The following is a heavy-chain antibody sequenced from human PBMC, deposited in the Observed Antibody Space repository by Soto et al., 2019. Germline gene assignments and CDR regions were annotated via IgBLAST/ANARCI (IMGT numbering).Heavy chain of an antibody. CDR2: LNSDGRIT. CDR1: GFIFSSCW. D-gene: IGHD2-2*01. CDR3: ARGDCSTTNYYQGDWLDP. J-gene: IGHJ5*02. V-gene: IGHV3-74*01. Sequence: LRLSCAASGFIFSSCWMHWVRQAPGKGPVWVSRLNSDGRITNYADSVKGRFTVSRDNARNTMYLQMNSLRAEDTAMYYCARGDCSTTNYYQGDWLDPWGQGTLVTVSS.